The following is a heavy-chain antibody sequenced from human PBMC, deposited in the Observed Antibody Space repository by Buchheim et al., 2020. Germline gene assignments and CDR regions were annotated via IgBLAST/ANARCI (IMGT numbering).Heavy chain of an antibody. J-gene: IGHJ4*02. Sequence: EVQLLESGGGLVQPGGSLRLSCAASGFTISSYAMRWVRQAPGKGLEWVSTIGSGGNTYYADPVKGRFTISRDNSKNTLPVQMHSLRAEDTAVYYCAKGGPSSLYYFDYWGQGTL. CDR1: GFTISSYA. CDR2: IGSGGNT. V-gene: IGHV3-23*01. D-gene: IGHD5-12*01. CDR3: AKGGPSSLYYFDY.